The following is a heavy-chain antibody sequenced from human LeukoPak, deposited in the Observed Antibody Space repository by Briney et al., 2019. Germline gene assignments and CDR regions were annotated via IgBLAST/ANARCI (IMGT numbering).Heavy chain of an antibody. J-gene: IGHJ6*02. V-gene: IGHV1-18*01. CDR2: ISAYNGNT. CDR1: GYTFTSYG. Sequence: GASVKVSCKASGYTFTSYGVSWVRQAPGQGLEWMGWISAYNGNTIYVQKLQGRVTVTTDTSTSTAYMELRSLRSDDTAVYYCARDASDWRGMDVWGQGTTVTVSS. CDR3: ARDASDWRGMDV. D-gene: IGHD3-9*01.